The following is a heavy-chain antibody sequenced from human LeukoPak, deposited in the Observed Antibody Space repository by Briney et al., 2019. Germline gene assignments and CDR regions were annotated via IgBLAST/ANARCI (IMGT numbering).Heavy chain of an antibody. CDR2: ISAYNGNT. D-gene: IGHD5-18*01. V-gene: IGHV1-18*01. J-gene: IGHJ3*02. CDR1: GYTFTSYG. CDR3: ARSEYSYGADAFDI. Sequence: GASVKVSCKASGYTFTSYGISWVRQAPGQGLEWMGWISAYNGNTNYAQKVQGRVTMTTDTSTSTAYMELRSLRSDDTAVYYCARSEYSYGADAFDIWGQGTMVTVSS.